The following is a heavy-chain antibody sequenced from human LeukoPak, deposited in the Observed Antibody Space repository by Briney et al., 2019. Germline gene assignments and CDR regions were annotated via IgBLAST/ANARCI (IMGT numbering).Heavy chain of an antibody. CDR3: ARETGYCSGGSCYSGYIDY. J-gene: IGHJ4*02. D-gene: IGHD2-15*01. V-gene: IGHV3-11*01. CDR2: ISSSGSTI. CDR1: GFTFSDYY. Sequence: GGSLRLSCAASGFTFSDYYMSWIRQAPGKGLEWVSYISSSGSTIYYADSVKGRFTISRDNAKNSLYLQMNSLRAEDTAVYYCARETGYCSGGSCYSGYIDYWGQGTLVTVSS.